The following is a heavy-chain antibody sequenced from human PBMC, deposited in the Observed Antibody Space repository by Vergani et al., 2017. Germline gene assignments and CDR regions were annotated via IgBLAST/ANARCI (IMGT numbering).Heavy chain of an antibody. Sequence: QVQLVQSGAEVKKPGSSVKVSCKASGGPFSSYAISWVRQAPGQGLDWMGGIIPIFGTANYAQKFQGRVTITADESTSTAYMELSSLRSEDTAVSYCAYGPXNYDILTGYSPSNWFDPWGQGTLVTVSS. CDR3: AYGPXNYDILTGYSPSNWFDP. J-gene: IGHJ5*02. D-gene: IGHD3-9*01. V-gene: IGHV1-69*01. CDR1: GGPFSSYA. CDR2: IIPIFGTA.